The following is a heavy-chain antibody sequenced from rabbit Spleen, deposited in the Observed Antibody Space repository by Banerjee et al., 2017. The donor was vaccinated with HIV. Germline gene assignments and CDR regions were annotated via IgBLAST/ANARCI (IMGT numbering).Heavy chain of an antibody. Sequence: QLEESGGGLVKPGASLTLTCKASGFSFSSSDYMCWVRQAPGKGLEWIGDIDPIFGIAVYASWVNGRFTISNHNAQNTLYLHLNSLTAADTATYFCARDTSSSFSSYGMDLWGQGTLVTVS. CDR3: ARDTSSSFSSYGMDL. V-gene: IGHV1S7*01. J-gene: IGHJ6*01. CDR1: GFSFSSSDY. D-gene: IGHD1-1*01. CDR2: IDPIFGIA.